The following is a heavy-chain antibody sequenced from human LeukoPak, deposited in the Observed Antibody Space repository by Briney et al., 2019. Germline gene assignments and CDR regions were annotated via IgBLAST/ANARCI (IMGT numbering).Heavy chain of an antibody. CDR2: IYSGGST. Sequence: GGSLRLSCAASGFTVSSNYMSWVRQAPGKGLEWVSVIYSGGSTYYADSVEGRFTISRDNSKNTLYLQMNSLRAEDTAVYYCARDCSSTSCYISWGQGTLVTVSS. CDR3: ARDCSSTSCYIS. J-gene: IGHJ5*02. CDR1: GFTVSSNY. D-gene: IGHD2-2*02. V-gene: IGHV3-66*02.